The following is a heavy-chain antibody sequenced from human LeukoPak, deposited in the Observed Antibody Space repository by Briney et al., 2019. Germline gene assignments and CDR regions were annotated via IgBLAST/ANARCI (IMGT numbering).Heavy chain of an antibody. J-gene: IGHJ3*02. D-gene: IGHD7-27*01. CDR3: ARDLNWGAGALDI. CDR2: INVSPAYI. Sequence: GGSLRLSCAASGFAFSSYSLSWVRQAPGKGLEWVSSINVSPAYISYADSVKGRSTISRDNAKNSLYLQLNSLRAEDTAVYFCARDLNWGAGALDIWGQGTMVTVSS. V-gene: IGHV3-21*01. CDR1: GFAFSSYS.